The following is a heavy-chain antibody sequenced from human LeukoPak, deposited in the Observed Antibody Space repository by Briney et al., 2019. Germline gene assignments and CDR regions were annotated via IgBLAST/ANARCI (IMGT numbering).Heavy chain of an antibody. Sequence: PSETLSLTCTVSGGSISRSSYYWGWIRQPPGKGLEWIGSIYYSGSTYYNLSLKSRVTISVDTSKNQFSLKLNSVTAADTAVYYCARAYDSSGYLYYYYYMDVWGKGTTVTVSS. CDR3: ARAYDSSGYLYYYYYMDV. CDR2: IYYSGST. J-gene: IGHJ6*03. V-gene: IGHV4-39*01. D-gene: IGHD3-22*01. CDR1: GGSISRSSYY.